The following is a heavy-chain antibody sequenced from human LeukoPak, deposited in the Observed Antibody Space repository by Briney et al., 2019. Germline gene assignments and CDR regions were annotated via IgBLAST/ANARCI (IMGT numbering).Heavy chain of an antibody. D-gene: IGHD2-21*01. CDR1: GGSISSYY. Sequence: SETLSLTCTVSGGSISSYYWTWIRQPPGKGLEWIGYIYDSGSTNYNPSLKSRVTISVDTSKSQFSLKLNSVTAADTAVYYCARGQMWWPGHWFDPRGQGTLVTVSS. CDR3: ARGQMWWPGHWFDP. V-gene: IGHV4-59*08. J-gene: IGHJ5*02. CDR2: IYDSGST.